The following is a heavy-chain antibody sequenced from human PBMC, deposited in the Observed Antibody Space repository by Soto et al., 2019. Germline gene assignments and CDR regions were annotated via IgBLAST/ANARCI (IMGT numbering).Heavy chain of an antibody. CDR3: ARGLGYSSSWYLR. V-gene: IGHV4-34*01. CDR2: INHSGST. Sequence: SETLSLTCAVYGGSFSGYYWSWIRQPPGKGLEWIGEINHSGSTNYNPSLKSRVTISVDTSKDQFSLKLSSVTAADTAVYYCARGLGYSSSWYLRWGQGTLVTVSS. CDR1: GGSFSGYY. D-gene: IGHD6-13*01. J-gene: IGHJ4*02.